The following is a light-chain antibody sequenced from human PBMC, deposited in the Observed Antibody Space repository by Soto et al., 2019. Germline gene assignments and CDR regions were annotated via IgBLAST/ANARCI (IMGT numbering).Light chain of an antibody. J-gene: IGKJ1*01. CDR3: QQYGSSPST. CDR1: QNVSSNY. V-gene: IGKV3-20*01. CDR2: GAS. Sequence: EIVLTQSPGTLSLSPGERATLSCRASQNVSSNYITWYQQKPGQAPRRLIFGASSRATGIPDRFSGSGSGTDFTLTISRLEPEDFAVYYCQQYGSSPSTFGQGTKVEIK.